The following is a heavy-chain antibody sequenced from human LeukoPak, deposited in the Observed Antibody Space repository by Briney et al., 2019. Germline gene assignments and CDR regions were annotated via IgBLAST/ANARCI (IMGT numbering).Heavy chain of an antibody. J-gene: IGHJ4*02. CDR3: ARGVEMATTELDY. V-gene: IGHV6-1*01. CDR1: GDSVSSNSAT. D-gene: IGHD5-24*01. CDR2: TYYRSKWYN. Sequence: SQTLSLTCAISGDSVSSNSATWNWIRQSPLRGLEWLGKTYYRSKWYNDYAASVKSRITINPDTSKNQFSLQLNSVTPEDTAAYYCARGVEMATTELDYWGQGTVVTVSS.